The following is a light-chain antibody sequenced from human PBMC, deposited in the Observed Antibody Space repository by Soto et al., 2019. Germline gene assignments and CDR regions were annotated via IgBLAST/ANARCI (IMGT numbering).Light chain of an antibody. V-gene: IGLV2-14*01. J-gene: IGLJ1*01. CDR2: EVT. CDR1: SSDVGLYDF. CDR3: SSYTSSSTYV. Sequence: QSALTQPASVSGSPGQSITISCTGASSDVGLYDFVSWYQQHPGKAPKLLIYEVTYRPSGVSSRFSGSKSGNTASLTISGLQAEDEADYYCSSYTSSSTYVFGTGTKLTVL.